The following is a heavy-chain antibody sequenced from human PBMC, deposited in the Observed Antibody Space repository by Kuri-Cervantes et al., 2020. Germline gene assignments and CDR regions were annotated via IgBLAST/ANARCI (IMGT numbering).Heavy chain of an antibody. CDR1: GVTFSNAW. J-gene: IGHJ4*02. V-gene: IGHV3-48*01. D-gene: IGHD5-18*01. Sequence: GGSLRLSCVVSGVTFSNAWMSWVRQAPGKGLEWVSYINGGSDAIYYADSLKGRFTIPRDNAKNSLYLQMNSLRAEDTAIYYCARDLPGGYSSDYWGQGTLVTVSS. CDR2: INGGSDAI. CDR3: ARDLPGGYSSDY.